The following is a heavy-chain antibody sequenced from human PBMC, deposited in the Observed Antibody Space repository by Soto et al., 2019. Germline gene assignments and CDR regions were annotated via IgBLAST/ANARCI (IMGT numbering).Heavy chain of an antibody. V-gene: IGHV1-2*02. CDR1: GYVFSNYF. Sequence: ASVKVSCKASGYVFSNYFMHWVRQAPGQGLEWMGYINPQSGGSKYEDNFQDRVTMTRDTPKNTVYMELRGLTSDDTAVYYCATGRVRTPEVVYSFDLWGQRLLITVSS. CDR2: INPQSGGS. CDR3: ATGRVRTPEVVYSFDL. D-gene: IGHD2-8*02. J-gene: IGHJ3*01.